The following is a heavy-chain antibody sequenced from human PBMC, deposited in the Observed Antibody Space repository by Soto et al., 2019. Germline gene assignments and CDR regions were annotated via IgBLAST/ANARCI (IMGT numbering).Heavy chain of an antibody. J-gene: IGHJ6*02. Sequence: PGGSLRLSCLASGYVFSGHWVHWVRQVPGKRLEWVSGISGGGWTIKYADSVKGRFTISRDNAENTLFLQMNSLRVEDRAVYYCARGKYYSMDVWGQGTTVTVSS. D-gene: IGHD3-10*01. CDR1: GYVFSGHW. CDR3: ARGKYYSMDV. V-gene: IGHV3-74*01. CDR2: ISGGGWTI.